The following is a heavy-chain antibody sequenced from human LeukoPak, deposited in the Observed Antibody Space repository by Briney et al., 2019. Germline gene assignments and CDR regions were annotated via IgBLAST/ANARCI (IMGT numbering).Heavy chain of an antibody. Sequence: GGSLRLSCAASGFIFSDYYMNWVRQAPGRGLEWVAVISYDGSNKYYADSVKGRFTISRDNSKNTLYLQMNSLRAEDTAVYYCARDTTIFGVVISHWGQGTLVTVSS. CDR1: GFIFSDYY. V-gene: IGHV3-30-3*01. D-gene: IGHD3-3*01. J-gene: IGHJ4*02. CDR3: ARDTTIFGVVISH. CDR2: ISYDGSNK.